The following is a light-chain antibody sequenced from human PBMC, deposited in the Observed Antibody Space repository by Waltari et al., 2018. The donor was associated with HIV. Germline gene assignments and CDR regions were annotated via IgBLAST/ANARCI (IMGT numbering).Light chain of an antibody. J-gene: IGKJ3*01. V-gene: IGKV1-9*01. CDR2: AAS. CDR3: QQLWT. CDR1: QGISSY. Sequence: DIQLTQSPSFLSASVGDGVTITCRASQGISSYLAWYQQKPGKAPKLLIYAASTLQSGVPSRFSGSGSGTEFTLTISSLQPEDFATYYCQQLWTFGPGTKVDIK.